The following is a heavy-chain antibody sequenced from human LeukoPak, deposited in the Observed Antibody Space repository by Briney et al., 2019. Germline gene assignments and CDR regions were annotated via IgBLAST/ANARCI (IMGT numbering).Heavy chain of an antibody. V-gene: IGHV4-4*07. CDR3: ARSLYGSGSLY. CDR2: IYTSGST. J-gene: IGHJ4*02. Sequence: PSETLSLTCTVSGGSISSYYWSWIRQPAGKGMEWIGRIYTSGSTNYNPSLKSRVPMSVDTSKNQVSLKLSSVTAADTAVYYCARSLYGSGSLYWGQGTLVTVSS. CDR1: GGSISSYY. D-gene: IGHD3-10*01.